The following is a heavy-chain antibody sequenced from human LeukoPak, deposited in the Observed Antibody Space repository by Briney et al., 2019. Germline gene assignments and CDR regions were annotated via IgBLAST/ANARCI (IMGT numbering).Heavy chain of an antibody. CDR2: IGGSGGGT. D-gene: IGHD3-22*01. Sequence: PGGSLRLSCAASGFTFSTYAMSWVRQAPGKGLEWVSTIGGSGGGTYYAESVKGRFIISRDTSKNTLYLQMNSLRAADTAVYYCAGGPDSFGNNYFDYWGQGTLVTVSS. CDR1: GFTFSTYA. J-gene: IGHJ4*02. V-gene: IGHV3-23*01. CDR3: AGGPDSFGNNYFDY.